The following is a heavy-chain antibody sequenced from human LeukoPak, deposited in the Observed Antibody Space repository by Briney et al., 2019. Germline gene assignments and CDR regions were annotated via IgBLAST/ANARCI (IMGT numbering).Heavy chain of an antibody. CDR3: ARALSQQLIRYSQD. V-gene: IGHV3-30-3*01. J-gene: IGHJ1*01. CDR2: ISYDGSNK. D-gene: IGHD5-24*01. CDR1: GFTFSSYW. Sequence: GGSLRLSCAASGFTFSSYWMSWVRQAPGKGLEWVAVISYDGSNKYYADSVKGRFTISRDNSKNTLYLQMNSLRADDTAVYYCARALSQQLIRYSQDWGQGTLVTVSS.